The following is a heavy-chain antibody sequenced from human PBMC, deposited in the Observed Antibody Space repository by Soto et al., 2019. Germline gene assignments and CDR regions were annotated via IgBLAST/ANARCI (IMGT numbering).Heavy chain of an antibody. V-gene: IGHV4-59*01. CDR2: IYYSGIT. Sequence: SETLSLTCTVSGGSISSYYWSWIWQPPGKGLQWIGYIYYSGITNYNPSLKIRVTITVHTSKDPFSLILSSVSAAATAVYYCGRGGRSAYDYYMAVWGKGTTVTVSS. J-gene: IGHJ6*03. CDR1: GGSISSYY. CDR3: GRGGRSAYDYYMAV.